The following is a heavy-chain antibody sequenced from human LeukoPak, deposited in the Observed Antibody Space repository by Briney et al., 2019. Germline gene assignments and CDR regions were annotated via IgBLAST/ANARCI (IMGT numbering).Heavy chain of an antibody. CDR2: IYHSGST. D-gene: IGHD3-3*01. CDR3: ARDGILEWLTRDYCFDY. CDR1: GYSISSGYY. J-gene: IGHJ4*02. V-gene: IGHV4-38-2*02. Sequence: PSETLSLTCTVSGYSISSGYYWGWIRQPPGKGLEWIGSIYHSGSTYYNPSLKSRVTISVDTSKNQFSLKLSSVTAADTAVYYCARDGILEWLTRDYCFDYWGQGTLVTVSS.